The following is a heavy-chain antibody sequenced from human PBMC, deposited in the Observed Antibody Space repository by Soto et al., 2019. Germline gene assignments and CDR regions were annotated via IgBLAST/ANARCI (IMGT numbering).Heavy chain of an antibody. CDR2: IKEDGSEK. Sequence: EVQLVESGGGLAQPGGSLRLSCAASGFTFSSYWMGWVRQAPGKGLEWVANIKEDGSEKYSVDSVRGRFTISRDNAKNLLYLQMDSLRAEYTAVYYCAREGEKGGDDLDPWGQGTLVTVSS. CDR1: GFTFSSYW. CDR3: AREGEKGGDDLDP. V-gene: IGHV3-7*01. J-gene: IGHJ5*02. D-gene: IGHD2-21*01.